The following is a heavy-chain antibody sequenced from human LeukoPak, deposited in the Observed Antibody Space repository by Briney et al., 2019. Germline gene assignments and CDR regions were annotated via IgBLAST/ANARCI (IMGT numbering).Heavy chain of an antibody. V-gene: IGHV3-48*03. J-gene: IGHJ1*01. CDR3: VPPAAGLHRTISTEYFQH. CDR2: ISASGISI. D-gene: IGHD6-13*01. CDR1: GLTFDSYD. Sequence: GRSLRLSCAAAGLTFDSYDMYWVRQSPGKGPEWVSYISASGISIKYADSVKGRFTISRDNAKNLVYLRMDSLRAEDTAVYYCVPPAAGLHRTISTEYFQHWGQGTPVIVSS.